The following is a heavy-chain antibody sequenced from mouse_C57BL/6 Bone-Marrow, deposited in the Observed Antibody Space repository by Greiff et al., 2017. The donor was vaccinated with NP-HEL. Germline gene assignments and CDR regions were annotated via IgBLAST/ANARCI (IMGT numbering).Heavy chain of an antibody. CDR3: ARGVPYGYDWYFDV. V-gene: IGHV1-64*01. CDR2: LPPNSGST. J-gene: IGHJ1*03. CDR1: GYTFTSYW. D-gene: IGHD2-2*01. Sequence: QVQLQQPGAELVKPGASVKLSCKASGYTFTSYWMHWVKQRPGQGLEWIGMLPPNSGSTNYNEKFKSKATLTVDKSSSTAYMQLSSLTSEDSAVYYCARGVPYGYDWYFDVWGTGTTVTVSS.